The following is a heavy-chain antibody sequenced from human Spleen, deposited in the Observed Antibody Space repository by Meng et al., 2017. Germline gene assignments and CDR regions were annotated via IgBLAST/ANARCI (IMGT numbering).Heavy chain of an antibody. V-gene: IGHV3-7*01. CDR3: ARLEFGANDRTFDC. D-gene: IGHD4/OR15-4a*01. CDR1: GFTFSNAW. J-gene: IGHJ4*02. Sequence: GESLKISCAASGFTFSNAWMTWVRQAPGKGLEWVANIKQDGSEKYYVDSVKGRFTISRDNAKNALFLQMNSLRADDTSLYYCARLEFGANDRTFDCWGQGTLVTVSS. CDR2: IKQDGSEK.